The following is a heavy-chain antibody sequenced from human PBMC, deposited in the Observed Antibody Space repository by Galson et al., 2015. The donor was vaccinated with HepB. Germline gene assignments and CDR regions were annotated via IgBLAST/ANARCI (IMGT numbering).Heavy chain of an antibody. CDR1: GFTFSSYG. CDR2: ISYDGSNK. Sequence: SLRLSCAASGFTFSSYGMHWVRQAPGKGLEWVAVISYDGSNKYYADSVKGRFTISRDNSKNTLYLQMNSLRAEDTAVYYCAKEPYSSSWYRFDYWGQGTLVTVSS. D-gene: IGHD6-13*01. CDR3: AKEPYSSSWYRFDY. V-gene: IGHV3-30*18. J-gene: IGHJ4*02.